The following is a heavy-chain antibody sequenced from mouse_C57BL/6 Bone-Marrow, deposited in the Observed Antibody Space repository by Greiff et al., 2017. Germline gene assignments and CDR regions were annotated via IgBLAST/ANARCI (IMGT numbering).Heavy chain of an antibody. CDR2: INPSNGGT. CDR3: ARRFITTVVAPWYFDV. D-gene: IGHD1-1*01. Sequence: QVQLQQPGTELVKPGASVKLSCKASGYTFTSYWMHWVKQRPGQGLEWIGNINPSNGGTNYNEKFKSKATLTVDKSSSTAYMQLSSLTSEDSAVYYCARRFITTVVAPWYFDVWGTGTTVTVSS. V-gene: IGHV1-53*01. J-gene: IGHJ1*03. CDR1: GYTFTSYW.